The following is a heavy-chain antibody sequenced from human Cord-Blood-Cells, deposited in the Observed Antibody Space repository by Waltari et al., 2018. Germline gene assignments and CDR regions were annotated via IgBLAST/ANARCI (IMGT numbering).Heavy chain of an antibody. Sequence: QVQLVQSGAEVKKPGASVKVSCKAAGYTVTGYSMHWVRQAPGQGLEWIVGLNPDLGSTNHAKKFQVRVTMHRDTSISTAYMELCRLISYYTAVYYCARDWGSWGMGFFDYWGQGTLVTVSS. J-gene: IGHJ4*02. CDR3: ARDWGSWGMGFFDY. CDR2: LNPDLGST. CDR1: GYTVTGYS. D-gene: IGHD2-15*01. V-gene: IGHV1-2*02.